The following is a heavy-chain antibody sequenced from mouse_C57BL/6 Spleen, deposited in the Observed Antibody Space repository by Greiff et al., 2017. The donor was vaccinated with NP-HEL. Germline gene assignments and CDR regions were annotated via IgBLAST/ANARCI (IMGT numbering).Heavy chain of an antibody. D-gene: IGHD2-4*01. CDR1: GYAFSSYW. CDR3: ARNYDYDMGAWFAY. CDR2: IYPGDGDP. J-gene: IGHJ3*01. V-gene: IGHV1-80*01. Sequence: QVQLKESGAELVKPGASVKISCKASGYAFSSYWMNWVKQRPGKGLEWIGQIYPGDGDPNYNGQFKGKATLTADKSSSTAYMQLSSLTSEDSAVYFCARNYDYDMGAWFAYWGQGTLVTVSA.